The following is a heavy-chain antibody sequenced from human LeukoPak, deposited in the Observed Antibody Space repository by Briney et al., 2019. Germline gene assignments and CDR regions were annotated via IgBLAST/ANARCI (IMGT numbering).Heavy chain of an antibody. CDR1: GGSFSGYY. V-gene: IGHV4-34*01. CDR3: ARHYDSSAYWYYFDY. J-gene: IGHJ4*02. CDR2: INHSGST. Sequence: SETLSLTCAVYGGSFSGYYWSWIRQPPGKGLEWIGEINHSGSTNYNPPLKSRVTISVDTSKNQFSLKLSSVTAADTAVYFCARHYDSSAYWYYFDYWGQGTLVTVSS. D-gene: IGHD3-22*01.